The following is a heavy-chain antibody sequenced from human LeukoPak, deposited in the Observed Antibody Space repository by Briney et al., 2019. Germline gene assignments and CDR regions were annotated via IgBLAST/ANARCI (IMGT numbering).Heavy chain of an antibody. J-gene: IGHJ4*02. Sequence: PGGSLRLSCAASGFTFSSYAMNWVRQAPGKGLEWVSGINDVGRSTYYADSVKGRFTISRDNSKNTLYLQMNSLRAEDTAVYYCAKPADRGTTDPYFDYWGQGTLVTVSS. CDR3: AKPADRGTTDPYFDY. CDR1: GFTFSSYA. D-gene: IGHD2/OR15-2a*01. CDR2: INDVGRST. V-gene: IGHV3-23*01.